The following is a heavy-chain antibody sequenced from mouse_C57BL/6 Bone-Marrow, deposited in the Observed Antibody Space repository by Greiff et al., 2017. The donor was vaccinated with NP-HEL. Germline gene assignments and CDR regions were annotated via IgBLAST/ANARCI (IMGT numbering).Heavy chain of an antibody. Sequence: EVQLQESGAELVRPGASVKLSCTASGFNIKDDYMHWVKQRPEQGLEWIGWIDPENGDTEYASKFQGKATITADTSSNTAYLQLSSLTSEDTADYYFTGNWAVDYWGQGTTLTVSS. D-gene: IGHD4-1*01. CDR1: GFNIKDDY. J-gene: IGHJ2*01. V-gene: IGHV14-4*01. CDR3: TGNWAVDY. CDR2: IDPENGDT.